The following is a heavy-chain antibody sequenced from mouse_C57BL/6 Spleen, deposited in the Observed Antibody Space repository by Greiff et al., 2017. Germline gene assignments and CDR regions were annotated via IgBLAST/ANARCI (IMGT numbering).Heavy chain of an antibody. CDR1: GYSITSGYY. Sequence: DVKLVESGPGLVKPSQSLSLTCSVTGYSITSGYYWNWIRQFPGNKLEWMGYISYDGSNNYNPSLKNRISITRDTSKNQFFLKLNSVTTEDTATYYCARVDYDYLDYWGQGTTLTVSS. CDR3: ARVDYDYLDY. CDR2: ISYDGSN. V-gene: IGHV3-6*01. D-gene: IGHD2-4*01. J-gene: IGHJ2*01.